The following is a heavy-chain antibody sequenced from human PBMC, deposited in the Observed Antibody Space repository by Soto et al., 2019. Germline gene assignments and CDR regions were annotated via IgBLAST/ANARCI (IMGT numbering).Heavy chain of an antibody. CDR1: GGSVSRDSNF. V-gene: IGHV4-61*01. Sequence: PSETLSLTCTVSGGSVSRDSNFWSWIRQPPGKGLEWIGYIYYSGPSRYNPSLESRVTISIDSSKNQVSLTLNSVTAADTAVYYCARGYSHYANWGRGTLVTVSS. CDR3: ARGYSHYAN. J-gene: IGHJ4*02. D-gene: IGHD4-4*01. CDR2: IYYSGPS.